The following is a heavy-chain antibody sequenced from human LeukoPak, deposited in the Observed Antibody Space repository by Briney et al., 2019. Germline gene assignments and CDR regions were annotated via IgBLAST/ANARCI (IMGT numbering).Heavy chain of an antibody. CDR2: IIPFVDIA. V-gene: IGHV1-69*04. J-gene: IGHJ6*02. CDR1: GGTFNSYA. Sequence: GASVKVSCKASGGTFNSYAISWVRQAPGQGLEWMGRIIPFVDIANYAQKFQGRVTITADKSTGTVYMELSSLRSGDTAVYYCARGITVIRGVIKGGMDVWGQGTTVTVSS. D-gene: IGHD3-10*01. CDR3: ARGITVIRGVIKGGMDV.